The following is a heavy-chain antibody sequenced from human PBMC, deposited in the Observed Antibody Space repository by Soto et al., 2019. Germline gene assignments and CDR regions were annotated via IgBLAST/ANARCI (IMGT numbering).Heavy chain of an antibody. J-gene: IGHJ4*02. V-gene: IGHV3-30*03. CDR2: ISYDGSNK. D-gene: IGHD1-26*01. Sequence: QVQLVESGGGVVQPGRSLRLSCAASGCTFSSYGMHWVRQAPGKGLEWVAVISYDGSNKYYADSVKGRFTISRDNSKNTLYLQMNSLRAEYTAVYYCARSPYSVSYLAYFDYWGQGTLVTVSS. CDR3: ARSPYSVSYLAYFDY. CDR1: GCTFSSYG.